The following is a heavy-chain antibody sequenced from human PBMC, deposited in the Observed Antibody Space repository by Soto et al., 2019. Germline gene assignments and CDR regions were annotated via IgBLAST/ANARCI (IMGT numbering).Heavy chain of an antibody. J-gene: IGHJ3*01. D-gene: IGHD2-8*01. CDR2: ISASGSRT. V-gene: IGHV3-23*01. Sequence: GGSLRLSCAASGFIFNNYAMSWVRQAPGKGLEWVSGISASGSRTFYADSVKGRFTVSRDISENTLSLQMKSLRVEDTAVYFCAKDPNGAYVGGFEFWGHGTMVTVSS. CDR3: AKDPNGAYVGGFEF. CDR1: GFIFNNYA.